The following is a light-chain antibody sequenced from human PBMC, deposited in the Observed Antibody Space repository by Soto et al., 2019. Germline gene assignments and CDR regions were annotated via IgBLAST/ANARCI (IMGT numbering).Light chain of an antibody. CDR1: QSVRTY. J-gene: IGKJ5*01. Sequence: EVVLTQSPATLSLSPGERATLSCRASQSVRTYLAWYQQKPGQVPRLLIHDASSRATGIPARFSGSGSGTAFTRTISSLEPEDFAVYYCQQRTTCPSSTFAQRTRLEI. V-gene: IGKV3-11*01. CDR2: DAS. CDR3: QQRTTCPSST.